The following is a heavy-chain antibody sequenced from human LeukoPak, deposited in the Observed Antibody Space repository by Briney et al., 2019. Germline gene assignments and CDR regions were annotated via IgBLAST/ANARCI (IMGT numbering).Heavy chain of an antibody. CDR3: ASWSSGSILRPHAFDI. D-gene: IGHD3-22*01. V-gene: IGHV4-39*01. CDR1: GGSISSSSYY. J-gene: IGHJ3*02. CDR2: IYYSGST. Sequence: SETLSLTCTVSGGSISSSSYYWGWIRQPPGKGLEWIGSIYYSGSTYYNPSLKSRVTISVDTSKNRFSLKLSSVTAADTAVYYCASWSSGSILRPHAFDIWGQGTMVTVSS.